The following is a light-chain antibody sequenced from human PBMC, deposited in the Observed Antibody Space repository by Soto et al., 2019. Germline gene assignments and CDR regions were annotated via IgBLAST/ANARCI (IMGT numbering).Light chain of an antibody. J-gene: IGKJ1*01. CDR1: QSISSY. Sequence: EIEIARSPCSLSSCVGGRVTITCGASQSISSYLNWYQQKPGKAPKLLIYAASSLQSGVPSRFSGSGSGTDFTLTISSLQPEDFATYYCQQSYSTPPWGFGQGTKVDIK. V-gene: IGKV1-39*01. CDR2: AAS. CDR3: QQSYSTPPWG.